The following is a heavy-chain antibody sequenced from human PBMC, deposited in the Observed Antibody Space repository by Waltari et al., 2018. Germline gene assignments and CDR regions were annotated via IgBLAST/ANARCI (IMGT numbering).Heavy chain of an antibody. CDR2: IQIPRTK. CDR3: ARLAVAGPDVFSYFYGMDV. J-gene: IGHJ6*02. V-gene: IGHV3-53*02. CDR1: GFTVSNNS. Sequence: EVQLVETGGGLIQPGGSLRLSCAASGFTVSNNSMTWVRQAPGKGVEWVSVIQIPRTKYYADSVKGRFTMSRDNSKNTLSLQMNSLRDEDTAVYYCARLAVAGPDVFSYFYGMDVWGQGTTVTVSS. D-gene: IGHD6-19*01.